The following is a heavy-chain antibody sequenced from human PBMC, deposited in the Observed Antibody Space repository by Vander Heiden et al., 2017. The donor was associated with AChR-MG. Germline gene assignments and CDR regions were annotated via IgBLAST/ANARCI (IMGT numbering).Heavy chain of an antibody. V-gene: IGHV3-7*01. J-gene: IGHJ6*02. CDR2: IKKDGSEK. CDR1: GCTFSNNW. Sequence: EVQLVESGGGWVQPGGPRRLSCAAPGCTFSNNWMTWVRRAPGKVLEWVANIKKDGSEKYYVDSVKGRFTISRDNAKNSLYLQMNSLSAEDTAVYYCVREGVARYGMDVWGQGTTVTVSS. CDR3: VREGVARYGMDV. D-gene: IGHD2-15*01.